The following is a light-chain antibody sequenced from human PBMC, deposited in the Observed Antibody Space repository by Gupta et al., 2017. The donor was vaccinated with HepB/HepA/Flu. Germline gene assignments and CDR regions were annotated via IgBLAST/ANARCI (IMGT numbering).Light chain of an antibody. CDR3: QQLSNWPPST. Sequence: EFVLTQSTATLSLSPGERATLSCRASQSVSSYLAWYQHKPGQAPRLLIYDASNRDTGIPARFSGSGYGIHLTLAISSREPEDFAVYYFQQLSNWPPSTFGQGTKMEIK. CDR1: QSVSSY. CDR2: DAS. V-gene: IGKV3-11*01. J-gene: IGKJ2*01.